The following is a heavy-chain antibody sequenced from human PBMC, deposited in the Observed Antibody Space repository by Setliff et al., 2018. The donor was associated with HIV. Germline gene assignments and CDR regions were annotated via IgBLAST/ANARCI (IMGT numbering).Heavy chain of an antibody. CDR1: GFTLSSYD. V-gene: IGHV3-30*02. CDR2: IRYDGSNK. D-gene: IGHD3-10*01. CDR3: AKDWNYYGSGSYSGPFDY. J-gene: IGHJ4*02. Sequence: GGSLRLSCAASGFTLSSYDMHWVRHAPGKGLEWVTFIRYDGSNKCYADSVKGRFTISRYNSKNTLYLQMNSLRAEDTAVYYCAKDWNYYGSGSYSGPFDYWGQGTLVTVSS.